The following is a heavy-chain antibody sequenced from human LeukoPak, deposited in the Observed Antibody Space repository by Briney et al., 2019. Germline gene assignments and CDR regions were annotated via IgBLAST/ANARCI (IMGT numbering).Heavy chain of an antibody. CDR2: VNPNSGDT. CDR3: ARASGSYWWFDS. D-gene: IGHD1-26*01. Sequence: ASVKVSCKASGYTFTNYAMNWVRQAPGQGLEWMGCVNPNSGDTNYAQKFRGSVTMTRDTSISTVYMELSRLRSDDTAVYYCARASGSYWWFDSWGQETLVTVSS. V-gene: IGHV1-2*02. J-gene: IGHJ5*01. CDR1: GYTFTNYA.